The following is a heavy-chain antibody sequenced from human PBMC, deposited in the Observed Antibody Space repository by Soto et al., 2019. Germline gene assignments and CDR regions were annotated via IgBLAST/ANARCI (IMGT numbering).Heavy chain of an antibody. CDR2: MNPNSGNT. CDR3: ARGRSIAARKKGYYFDY. V-gene: IGHV1-8*01. D-gene: IGHD6-6*01. Sequence: ASVKVSCKASGYTFTSYDINWVRQATGQGLKWMGWMNPNSGNTGYAQKFQGRVTMTRNTSISTAYVELSSLRSEDTAVYYCARGRSIAARKKGYYFDYWGQGTLVTVSS. J-gene: IGHJ4*02. CDR1: GYTFTSYD.